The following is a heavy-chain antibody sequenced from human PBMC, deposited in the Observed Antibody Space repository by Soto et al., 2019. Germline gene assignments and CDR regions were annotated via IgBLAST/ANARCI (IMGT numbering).Heavy chain of an antibody. CDR1: GGTFSSYA. J-gene: IGHJ4*02. CDR2: IIPIFGTA. D-gene: IGHD1-26*01. Sequence: SVKVSCKASGGTFSSYAISWVRQAPGQGLEWMGGIIPIFGTANYAQKFQGRVTITADESTSTAYMELSSLRSEDTAVYYCARDARGGSSFDYWGQGTLVTVSS. CDR3: ARDARGGSSFDY. V-gene: IGHV1-69*13.